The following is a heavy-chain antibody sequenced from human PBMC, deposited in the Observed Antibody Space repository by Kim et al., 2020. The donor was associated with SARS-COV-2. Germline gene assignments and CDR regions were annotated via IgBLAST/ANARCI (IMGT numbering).Heavy chain of an antibody. Sequence: FQGRVTITADESTSTAYMELSSLGSEDTAVYYCARSVFSVIAARPRYFDLWGRGTLVTVSS. V-gene: IGHV1-69*01. J-gene: IGHJ2*01. CDR3: ARSVFSVIAARPRYFDL. D-gene: IGHD6-6*01.